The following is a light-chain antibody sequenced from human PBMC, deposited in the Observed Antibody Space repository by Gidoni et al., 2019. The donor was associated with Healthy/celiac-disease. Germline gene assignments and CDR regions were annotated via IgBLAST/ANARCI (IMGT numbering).Light chain of an antibody. J-gene: IGKJ3*01. V-gene: IGKV1-33*01. CDR1: QDISNS. Sequence: DIQMTPSPSSLSASVGDRVTITCQASQDISNSLNWYQQKPGKAPKLLIYDASNLETGVPSRFSGSGSGTDFTFTISSLQPEDTATYYCQQYDNLVTFGPGTKVDIK. CDR3: QQYDNLVT. CDR2: DAS.